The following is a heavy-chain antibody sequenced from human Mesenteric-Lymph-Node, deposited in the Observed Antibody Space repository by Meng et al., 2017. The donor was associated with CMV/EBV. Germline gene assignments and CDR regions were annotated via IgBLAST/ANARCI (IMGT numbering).Heavy chain of an antibody. D-gene: IGHD6-6*01. CDR3: ARRGVAARGWFDP. J-gene: IGHJ5*02. CDR1: GYSFTNYW. CDR2: VNPTDSET. V-gene: IGHV5-51*01. Sequence: KVSCKGSGYSFTNYWVGWVRQMPGKGLEYMGIVNPTDSETRYSPSFQGQVTISVDKSISTAYLQWSSLKASDTAMYYCARRGVAARGWFDPWGQGTLVTVSS.